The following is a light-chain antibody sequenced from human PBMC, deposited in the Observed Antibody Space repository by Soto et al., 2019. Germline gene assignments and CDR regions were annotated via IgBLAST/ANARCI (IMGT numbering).Light chain of an antibody. V-gene: IGKV3-11*01. CDR2: DAS. CDR3: QQRSNWPLT. Sequence: EIVSTQSPSTLSVAPGERATLSCRASQSVSSYLAWYQQKPGQAPRLLIYDASNRATGIPARFSGSGSGTDFTLTISSLEPEDFAVYYCQQRSNWPLTFGQGTRLEIK. CDR1: QSVSSY. J-gene: IGKJ5*01.